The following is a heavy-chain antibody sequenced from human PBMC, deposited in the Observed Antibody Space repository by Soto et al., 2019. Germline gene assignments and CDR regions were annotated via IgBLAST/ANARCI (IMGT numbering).Heavy chain of an antibody. D-gene: IGHD2-15*01. V-gene: IGHV1-69*13. CDR3: ARGGGYCSGGSCYSTSPFDP. CDR1: GGTFSSYA. Sequence: GASVKVSCKASGGTFSSYAISWVRQAPGQGLEWMGGIIPIFGTANYAQKFQGRVTITADESTSTAYMELSSLRSEDTAVYYCARGGGYCSGGSCYSTSPFDPWGQGTLVTVSS. CDR2: IIPIFGTA. J-gene: IGHJ5*02.